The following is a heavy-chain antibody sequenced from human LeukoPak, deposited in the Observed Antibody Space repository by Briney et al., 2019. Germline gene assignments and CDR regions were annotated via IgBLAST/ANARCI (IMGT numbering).Heavy chain of an antibody. CDR1: GFTFSSYG. J-gene: IGHJ4*02. Sequence: GRSLRLSCAASGFTFSSYGMHWVRQAPGKGLEWVAVIWYDGSNKYYADSVKGRFTISRDNSKNTLYLQMNSLRAEDTAVYYCARDQWMATTIDYWGQRTLVTVSS. CDR3: ARDQWMATTIDY. D-gene: IGHD5-24*01. V-gene: IGHV3-33*01. CDR2: IWYDGSNK.